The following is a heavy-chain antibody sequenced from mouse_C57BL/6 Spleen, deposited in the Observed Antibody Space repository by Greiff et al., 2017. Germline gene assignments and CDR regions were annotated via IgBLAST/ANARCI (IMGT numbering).Heavy chain of an antibody. Sequence: QVQLQQSGAELVKPGASVKLSCKASGYTFTEYTIHWVKQRPGQGLEWIGGFYPGSGSINYNEKFKDKATLTADKSSSTVYMELSRLTSEVSAVYFCARHEAFYDGYWYFDVWGTGTTVTVSS. CDR3: ARHEAFYDGYWYFDV. V-gene: IGHV1-62-2*01. CDR1: GYTFTEYT. J-gene: IGHJ1*03. CDR2: FYPGSGSI. D-gene: IGHD2-3*01.